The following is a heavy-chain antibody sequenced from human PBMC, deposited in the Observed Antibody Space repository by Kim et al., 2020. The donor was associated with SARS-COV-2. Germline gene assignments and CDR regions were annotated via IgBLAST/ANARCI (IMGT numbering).Heavy chain of an antibody. CDR2: ISHTSRTI. Sequence: GGSLRLSCAASGFSFSDYYINWIRPTPGKGLEWLSYISHTSRTIYYADSVRGRFTVSRDNAKNSAFLHMNSLRIEDTAIYYCARRIWDYSGYDLFDSWG. V-gene: IGHV3-11*04. D-gene: IGHD3-22*01. CDR1: GFSFSDYY. J-gene: IGHJ4*01. CDR3: ARRIWDYSGYDLFDS.